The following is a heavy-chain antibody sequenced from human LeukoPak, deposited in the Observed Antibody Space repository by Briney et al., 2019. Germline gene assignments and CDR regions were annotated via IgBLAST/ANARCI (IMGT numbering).Heavy chain of an antibody. J-gene: IGHJ4*02. CDR1: GFTFGDYA. Sequence: GGSLRLSCTASGFTFGDYAMSWVHQAPGKGLEWVGLIRSKAYGGTTEYAASVKGRFTVSRDDSKSIAYLQMNSLKTEDTAVYYCTRGGGYDYTGIDYWGQGTLVTVSS. CDR3: TRGGGYDYTGIDY. D-gene: IGHD5-12*01. V-gene: IGHV3-49*04. CDR2: IRSKAYGGTT.